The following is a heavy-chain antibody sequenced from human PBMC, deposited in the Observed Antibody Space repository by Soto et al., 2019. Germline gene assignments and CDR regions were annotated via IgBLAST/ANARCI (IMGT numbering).Heavy chain of an antibody. Sequence: ASVKVSCKASGDTFTSYDINWVRQATGQGLEWMGWMNPNSGNTGYAQKFQGRVTMTRNTSISTAYMELSSLRSEDTAVYYCAAHSGWYGAFDIWGQGTMVTVSS. V-gene: IGHV1-8*01. D-gene: IGHD6-19*01. CDR3: AAHSGWYGAFDI. CDR1: GDTFTSYD. CDR2: MNPNSGNT. J-gene: IGHJ3*02.